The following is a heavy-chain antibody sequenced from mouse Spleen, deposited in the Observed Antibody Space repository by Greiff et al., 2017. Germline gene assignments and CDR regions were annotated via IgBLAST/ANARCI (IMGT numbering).Heavy chain of an antibody. CDR3: ARSGTTVVAKGNY. Sequence: QVHVKQPGAELVKPGASVKLSCKASGYTFTSYWMHWVKQRPGQGLEWIGMIHPNSGSTNYNEKFKSKATLTVDKSSSTAYMQLSSLTSEDSAVYYCARSGTTVVAKGNYWGQGTTLTVSS. D-gene: IGHD1-1*01. J-gene: IGHJ2*01. CDR1: GYTFTSYW. V-gene: IGHV1-64*01. CDR2: IHPNSGST.